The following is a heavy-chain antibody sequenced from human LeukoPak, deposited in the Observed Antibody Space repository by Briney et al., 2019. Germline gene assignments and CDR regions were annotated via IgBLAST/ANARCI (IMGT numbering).Heavy chain of an antibody. Sequence: GGSLRLSCAASGFTFSSYEMSWVRQAPGKGLEWVSYIRGSGSTIYYADSVKGRFTISRDNARDSLYLQMNSLRADDTALYYCARGGGEYTFGSFDYWGQGTLVTVSS. CDR1: GFTFSSYE. D-gene: IGHD3-16*01. J-gene: IGHJ4*02. V-gene: IGHV3-48*03. CDR3: ARGGGEYTFGSFDY. CDR2: IRGSGSTI.